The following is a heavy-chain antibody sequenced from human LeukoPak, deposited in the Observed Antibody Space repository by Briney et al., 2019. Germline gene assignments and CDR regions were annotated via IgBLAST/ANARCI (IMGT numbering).Heavy chain of an antibody. V-gene: IGHV1-18*01. D-gene: IGHD1-26*01. Sequence: ASVKVSCKASGYTFTSYGISWVRQAPGQGLEWMGWISAYNGNTNYAQKLQGRVTMTTDTSTSTAYMELRSLRSDDTAVYYCARHSGSYYYYYGMDVWGQGTTVTVS. CDR1: GYTFTSYG. CDR3: ARHSGSYYYYYGMDV. CDR2: ISAYNGNT. J-gene: IGHJ6*02.